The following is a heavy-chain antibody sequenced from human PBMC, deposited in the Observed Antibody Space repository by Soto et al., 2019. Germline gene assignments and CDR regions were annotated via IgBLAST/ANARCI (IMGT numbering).Heavy chain of an antibody. CDR2: ISSSSSYT. D-gene: IGHD3-9*01. J-gene: IGHJ3*02. CDR1: GFTFSSYA. V-gene: IGHV3-21*05. CDR3: ARILRYFDWLKDAFDI. Sequence: GGSLRLSCAASGFTFSSYAMSWVRQAPGKGLEWVSYISSSSSYTNYADSVKGRFTISRDNAKNSLYLQMNSLRAEDTAVYYCARILRYFDWLKDAFDIWGQGTMVTVSS.